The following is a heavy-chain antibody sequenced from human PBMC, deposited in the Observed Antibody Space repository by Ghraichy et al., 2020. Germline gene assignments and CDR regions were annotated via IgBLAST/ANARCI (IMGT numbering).Heavy chain of an antibody. CDR1: GGSIRDINSSWGTTYY. Sequence: SETLSLTCLVSGGSIRDINSSWGTTYYWAWIRQSPGKGLEWIATVSNTGPTYYNPSLKSRVTISVDTSKNQFSLKVKSMSAADTALYYCARPRGGDSRGYYYDFDTWGQGTLVTVSS. J-gene: IGHJ4*02. D-gene: IGHD3-22*01. V-gene: IGHV4-39*01. CDR3: ARPRGGDSRGYYYDFDT. CDR2: VSNTGPT.